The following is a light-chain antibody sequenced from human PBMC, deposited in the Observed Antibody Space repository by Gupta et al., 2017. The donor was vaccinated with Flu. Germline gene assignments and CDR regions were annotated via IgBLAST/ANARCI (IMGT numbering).Light chain of an antibody. Sequence: PGKTARITCSGDSLPNQYGYWYQQKPGQAPVLLIFKDSKRPSGIPERFSGSSSGTTVTLTISGVQAEDEAAYYCQSADSSGGRIFGGGTKLTVL. V-gene: IGLV3-25*03. CDR2: KDS. CDR3: QSADSSGGRI. J-gene: IGLJ2*01. CDR1: SLPNQY.